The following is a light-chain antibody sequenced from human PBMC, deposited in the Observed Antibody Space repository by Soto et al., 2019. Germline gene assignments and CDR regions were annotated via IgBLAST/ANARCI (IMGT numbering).Light chain of an antibody. J-gene: IGKJ4*01. Sequence: DIQMTQSPSSLSASVRDRVTITCRASQSISSYLNWYQQKPGKAPKLLIYAASTLQTGVPSRFSGSGSGTDFTLTISSLQPADFATYYWQQTYSTPLTFGGGTKVEVK. CDR3: QQTYSTPLT. CDR1: QSISSY. CDR2: AAS. V-gene: IGKV1-39*01.